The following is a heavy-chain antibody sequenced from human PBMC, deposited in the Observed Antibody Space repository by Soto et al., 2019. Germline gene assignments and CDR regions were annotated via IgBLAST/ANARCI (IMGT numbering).Heavy chain of an antibody. CDR1: GFTFSDYY. CDR2: ISSSASTI. J-gene: IGHJ4*02. CDR3: ARGPREYSSDY. Sequence: QVQLVESGGGLVKPGGSLRLSCAASGFTFSDYYMSWIRQAPGKGLEWVSYISSSASTIYYADSVKGRFPISRDNAKNPPCRPMNSLRAGDSAVYYCARGPREYSSDYWGPGTLFTFSS. D-gene: IGHD2-15*01. V-gene: IGHV3-11*01.